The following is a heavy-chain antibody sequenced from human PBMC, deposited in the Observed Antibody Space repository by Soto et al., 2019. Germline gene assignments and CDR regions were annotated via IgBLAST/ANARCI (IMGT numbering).Heavy chain of an antibody. J-gene: IGHJ5*02. CDR3: ARPVYVDTSMGTQFNWFDP. CDR2: IFYSGRT. V-gene: IGHV4-39*01. D-gene: IGHD5-18*01. Sequence: QLQLQESGPGLVKASETLSLTCTVSGGSISRTNYYWGWVRQPPGKGLEWIGNIFYSGRTHYNPSLKSRVTISVDTSRNQFSLTLSSVNAADTAVYYCARPVYVDTSMGTQFNWFDPWGQGTLVTVSS. CDR1: GGSISRTNYY.